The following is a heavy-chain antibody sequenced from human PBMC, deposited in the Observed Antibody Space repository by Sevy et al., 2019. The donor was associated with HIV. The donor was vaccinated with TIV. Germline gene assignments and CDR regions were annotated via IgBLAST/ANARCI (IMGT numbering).Heavy chain of an antibody. CDR2: ISAYDGNT. J-gene: IGHJ6*02. Sequence: ASVKVSCKTSGYTFNTFGINWVRQAPGQGLQWVGWISAYDGNTKFVQNLQGRVSMTTETSTSTVYMELKNLRSDDTAVYYCARDSIPLVQGIIITPYYYGMDVWGQGTTVNVSS. CDR1: GYTFNTFG. CDR3: ARDSIPLVQGIIITPYYYGMDV. D-gene: IGHD3-10*01. V-gene: IGHV1-18*04.